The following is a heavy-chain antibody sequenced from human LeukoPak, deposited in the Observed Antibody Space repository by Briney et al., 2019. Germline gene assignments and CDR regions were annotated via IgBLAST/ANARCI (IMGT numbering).Heavy chain of an antibody. Sequence: ASVKVSCKASGYTFTGYYMHWVRQAPEQGLEWMGWINPNSGGTNYAQKFQGRVTMTRDTSISTAYMELSRLRSDDTAVYYCARTLDPIAVAGTDYPSYYFDYWGQGTLVTVSS. D-gene: IGHD6-19*01. CDR2: INPNSGGT. CDR3: ARTLDPIAVAGTDYPSYYFDY. V-gene: IGHV1-2*02. J-gene: IGHJ4*02. CDR1: GYTFTGYY.